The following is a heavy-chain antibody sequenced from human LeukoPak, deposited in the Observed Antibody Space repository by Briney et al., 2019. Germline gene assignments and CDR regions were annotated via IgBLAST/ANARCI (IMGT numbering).Heavy chain of an antibody. CDR1: GYTFTSYY. Sequence: EASVKVSCKASGYTFTSYYMHWVRQAPGQGLEWMGVIDPNGGSTRYTQKFQGRVTMTRDTSTGTVYMELSSLRSEDMAVYYCARDPSGTWQRFDFWGQGTLVTVAS. CDR2: IDPNGGST. D-gene: IGHD1-26*01. V-gene: IGHV1-46*01. CDR3: ARDPSGTWQRFDF. J-gene: IGHJ4*02.